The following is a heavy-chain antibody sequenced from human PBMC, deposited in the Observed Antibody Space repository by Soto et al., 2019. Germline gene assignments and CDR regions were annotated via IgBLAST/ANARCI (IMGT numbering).Heavy chain of an antibody. CDR2: IYYSGST. Sequence: QVQLQESGPGLVKPSETLSLTCTVSGGSVSSGSYYWSWIRQPPGKGLEWIGYIYYSGSTNYNPSLKSRVTISVDTSKNQCSLKLSSVTAADTAVYYWARESDMLTNGMDVWGQGTTVTVSS. J-gene: IGHJ6*02. D-gene: IGHD3-9*01. CDR1: GGSVSSGSYY. CDR3: ARESDMLTNGMDV. V-gene: IGHV4-61*01.